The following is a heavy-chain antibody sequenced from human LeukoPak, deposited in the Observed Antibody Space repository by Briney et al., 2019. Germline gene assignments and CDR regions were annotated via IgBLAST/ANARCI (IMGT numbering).Heavy chain of an antibody. D-gene: IGHD2-2*01. V-gene: IGHV3-66*01. CDR2: IRSDTTT. J-gene: IGHJ4*02. Sequence: GGSLRLSCAASGFTASSRTMIWFRQAPGKGLECVSYIRSDTTTEYAEYVKGRFTISRDDSKNTVYLQMNSLRAEDTAVYYCARVACSSTSCHQPTPLPDYWGQGALVTVSS. CDR1: GFTASSRT. CDR3: ARVACSSTSCHQPTPLPDY.